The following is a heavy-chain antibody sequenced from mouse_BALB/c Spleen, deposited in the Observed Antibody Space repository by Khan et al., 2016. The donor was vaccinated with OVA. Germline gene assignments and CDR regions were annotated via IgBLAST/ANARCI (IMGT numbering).Heavy chain of an antibody. CDR3: ARHNYGPFAY. CDR2: ISSGGDYI. Sequence: EVEPVESGGDLVKPGGSLKLSCSASGFTFSTYAMSWVRQTPEKRLEWVATISSGGDYIYYPDSVKGRFPISRDNAKHTLYLQMSSLRSEDTAMYYCARHNYGPFAYWGQGTLVTVSA. CDR1: GFTFSTYA. D-gene: IGHD1-1*01. J-gene: IGHJ3*01. V-gene: IGHV5-9-3*01.